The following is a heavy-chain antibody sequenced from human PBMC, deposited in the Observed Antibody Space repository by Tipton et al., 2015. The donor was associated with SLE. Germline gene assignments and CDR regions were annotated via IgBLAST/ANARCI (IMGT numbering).Heavy chain of an antibody. J-gene: IGHJ4*02. CDR2: IYYSGST. CDR1: GGSISSYY. V-gene: IGHV4-59*01. Sequence: GLVKPSETLSLTCTVSGGSISSYYWIWIRQPPGKGLEWIGYIYYSGSTNYNPSLKSRVTISVDTSKNQFSLKLSSVTAADTAVYYCARWAGPPVNFEYCGQGPLVTIST. D-gene: IGHD6-19*01. CDR3: ARWAGPPVNFEY.